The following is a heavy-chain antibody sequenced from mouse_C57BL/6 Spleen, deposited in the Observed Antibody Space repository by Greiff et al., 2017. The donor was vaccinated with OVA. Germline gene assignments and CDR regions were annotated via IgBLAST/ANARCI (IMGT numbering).Heavy chain of an antibody. D-gene: IGHD3-2*02. Sequence: EVKLMESGGGLVKPGGSLKLSCAASVFTFSSYAMSWVRQTPEKRLEWVATISDGGSYTYYPDNVKGRFTISRDNAKNNLYLQMSHLKSEDTAMYYCARGSQAYYFDYWGQGTTLTVSS. CDR2: ISDGGSYT. J-gene: IGHJ2*01. V-gene: IGHV5-4*03. CDR1: VFTFSSYA. CDR3: ARGSQAYYFDY.